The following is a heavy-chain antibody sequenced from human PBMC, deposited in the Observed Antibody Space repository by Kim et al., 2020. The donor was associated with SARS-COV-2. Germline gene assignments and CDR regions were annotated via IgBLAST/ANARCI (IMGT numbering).Heavy chain of an antibody. CDR2: ISAYNGNT. V-gene: IGHV1-18*01. CDR1: GYAFTSYG. J-gene: IGHJ3*02. CDR3: ARDPVLLWFGDYAFDI. D-gene: IGHD3-10*01. Sequence: ASVKVSCKASGYAFTSYGISWVRQAPGQGLEWMGWISAYNGNTNYAQKLQGRVTMTTDTSTSTAYMELRSLRSDDTAVYYCARDPVLLWFGDYAFDIWGQGTMVTVSS.